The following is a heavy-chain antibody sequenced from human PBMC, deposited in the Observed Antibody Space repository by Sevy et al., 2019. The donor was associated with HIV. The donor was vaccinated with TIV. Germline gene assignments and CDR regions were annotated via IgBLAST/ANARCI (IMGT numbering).Heavy chain of an antibody. D-gene: IGHD6-13*01. CDR2: ISGSGGST. Sequence: GGSLRLSCAASGFIFSSYVMTWVRQAPGKGLEWVSTISGSGGSTYYADSLKVCFAISRDNSKKMLDLQMNSLRAEDTAVYYCEAIATAGRDYWGQGTLVTVSS. CDR3: EAIATAGRDY. V-gene: IGHV3-23*01. CDR1: GFIFSSYV. J-gene: IGHJ4*02.